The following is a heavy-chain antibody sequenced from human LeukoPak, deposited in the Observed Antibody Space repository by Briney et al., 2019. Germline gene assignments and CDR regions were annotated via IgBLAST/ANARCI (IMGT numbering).Heavy chain of an antibody. D-gene: IGHD5-24*01. J-gene: IGHJ4*02. CDR2: ISSSSSYI. CDR1: GFTFSSYS. Sequence: GGSLRLSCAASGFTFSSYSMNWVRQAPGKGLEWVSSISSSSSYIYYADSVKGRFTISRGNAKDTLYLQMNSLRVEDTAVYYCARVADGDKYGGRDYWGQGALVIVSS. V-gene: IGHV3-21*01. CDR3: ARVADGDKYGGRDY.